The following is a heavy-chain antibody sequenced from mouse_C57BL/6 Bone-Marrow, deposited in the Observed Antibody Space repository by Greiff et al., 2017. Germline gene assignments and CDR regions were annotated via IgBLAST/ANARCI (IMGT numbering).Heavy chain of an antibody. Sequence: VQLKESGPELVKPGASVKISCKASGYSFTDYNMNWVKQSNGKSLEWIGVINPNYGTTSYNQKFKGKATLTVDQSSSTAYMQLNSLTSEDSAVYYCAIETTVVAEGFAYWGQGTLVTVSA. D-gene: IGHD1-1*01. V-gene: IGHV1-39*01. CDR2: INPNYGTT. CDR3: AIETTVVAEGFAY. J-gene: IGHJ3*01. CDR1: GYSFTDYN.